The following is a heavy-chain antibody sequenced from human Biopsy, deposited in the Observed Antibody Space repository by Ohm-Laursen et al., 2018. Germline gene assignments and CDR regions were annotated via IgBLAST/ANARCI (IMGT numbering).Heavy chain of an antibody. D-gene: IGHD3-3*01. CDR2: ISANGATS. J-gene: IGHJ5*02. Sequence: SLRLSCAASGFILNNYGPSWVRQAPGKGPEWVSTISANGATSYYADSVKGRFTISRDNSKNTLYLQMNSVRADDTAIYYCAKGGSITIFGVVINNCFDPWGQGTRVTVSS. CDR3: AKGGSITIFGVVINNCFDP. CDR1: GFILNNYG. V-gene: IGHV3-23*01.